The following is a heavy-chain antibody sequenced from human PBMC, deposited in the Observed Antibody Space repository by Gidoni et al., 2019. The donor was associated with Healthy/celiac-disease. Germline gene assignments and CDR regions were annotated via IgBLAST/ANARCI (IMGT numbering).Heavy chain of an antibody. Sequence: QVQLQESGPGLVKPSQTLSLPCTVSGGSISSGSYYCSWIRQPAGKGLEWIGRIYTSGSTNYNPSLKSRVTRSVDTSKNQFSLKLSAVTAADTAVYYCARWVDAIFGVVISYAFDIWGQGTMVTVSS. D-gene: IGHD3-3*01. CDR1: GGSISSGSYY. CDR3: ARWVDAIFGVVISYAFDI. V-gene: IGHV4-61*02. CDR2: IYTSGST. J-gene: IGHJ3*02.